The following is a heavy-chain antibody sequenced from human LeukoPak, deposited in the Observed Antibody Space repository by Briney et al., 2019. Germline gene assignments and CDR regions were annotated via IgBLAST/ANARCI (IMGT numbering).Heavy chain of an antibody. V-gene: IGHV1-69*01. CDR3: ARIAVAGPAYYFDY. Sequence: SVKVSCKASGGTFSSYAISWVRQAPGQGLEWMGGIIPIFGTANYAQKFQGRVTITADESTSTAYMELSSLRSEDTAVCYCARIAVAGPAYYFDYWGQGTLVTASS. D-gene: IGHD6-19*01. CDR2: IIPIFGTA. J-gene: IGHJ4*02. CDR1: GGTFSSYA.